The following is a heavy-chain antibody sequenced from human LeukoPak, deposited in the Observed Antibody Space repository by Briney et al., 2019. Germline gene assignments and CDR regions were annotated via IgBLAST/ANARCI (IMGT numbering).Heavy chain of an antibody. CDR2: ISGSGGDR. CDR3: AKEGRGELSASFDY. Sequence: GGSLRLSCAASGFTFSNYAMSWVRQAPGKGLEWVSAISGSGGDRYYAASVKGRFTISRDNSKNTLYVQMNSLRAEDTAMYYCAKEGRGELSASFDYWGQGTLVTVSS. CDR1: GFTFSNYA. V-gene: IGHV3-23*01. J-gene: IGHJ4*02. D-gene: IGHD3-10*01.